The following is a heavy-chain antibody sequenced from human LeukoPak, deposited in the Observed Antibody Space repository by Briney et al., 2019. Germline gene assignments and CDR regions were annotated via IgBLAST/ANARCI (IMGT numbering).Heavy chain of an antibody. D-gene: IGHD3-9*01. CDR2: LDHRGGT. CDR1: GASIRGTSSF. Sequence: SESPSLARIVSGASIRGTSSFWGWIRQAPGKGLEWIGSLDHRGGTYYNPSLKSRVNMSLDTSKNAFSLILASVTAASSAVYFCAREDWHQLNPRVRGDRFAPWSQGTPV. CDR3: AREDWHQLNPRVRGDRFAP. V-gene: IGHV4-39*02. J-gene: IGHJ5*02.